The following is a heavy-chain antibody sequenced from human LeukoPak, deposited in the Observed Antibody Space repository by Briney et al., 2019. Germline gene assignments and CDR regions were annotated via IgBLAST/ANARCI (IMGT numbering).Heavy chain of an antibody. J-gene: IGHJ4*02. CDR1: GFTFSSYA. D-gene: IGHD3-3*01. CDR2: ISYDGSNK. CDR3: ARDLCDDFWSGYCPNYFDY. Sequence: GRSLRLSCAASGFTFSSYAMHWVRQAPGKGLEWVAVISYDGSNKYYADSVKGRFTISRDKSKNTLYLQMNSLRAEDTAVYYCARDLCDDFWSGYCPNYFDYWGQGTLVTVSS. V-gene: IGHV3-30-3*01.